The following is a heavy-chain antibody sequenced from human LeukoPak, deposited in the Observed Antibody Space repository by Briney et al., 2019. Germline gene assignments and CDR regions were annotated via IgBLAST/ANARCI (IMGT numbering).Heavy chain of an antibody. D-gene: IGHD2-2*01. CDR2: ISGSGGST. V-gene: IGHV3-23*01. J-gene: IGHJ4*02. CDR3: AKVEDIVVVPAAGFDY. Sequence: GGSLRLSCAASGFTFSSYAMSWVRQAPGKGLEWVSAISGSGGSTYYADSVKGRFTISRDNSKNTLYLQMYSLRAEDTAVYYCAKVEDIVVVPAAGFDYWGQGTLVTVSS. CDR1: GFTFSSYA.